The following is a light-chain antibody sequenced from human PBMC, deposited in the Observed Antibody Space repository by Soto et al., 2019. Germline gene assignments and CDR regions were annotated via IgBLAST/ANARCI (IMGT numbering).Light chain of an antibody. CDR2: DAT. Sequence: EVVLTQSPGTLSLSPGERATLSCRASQSLTSTSLAWYQQKPGQAPRLLIYDATSRATGIPDRFGGSGSGTVFTLRITRLKPGDRAVYYCQQDGSSPLTFGGGTKVDIK. CDR1: QSLTSTS. J-gene: IGKJ4*01. CDR3: QQDGSSPLT. V-gene: IGKV3-20*01.